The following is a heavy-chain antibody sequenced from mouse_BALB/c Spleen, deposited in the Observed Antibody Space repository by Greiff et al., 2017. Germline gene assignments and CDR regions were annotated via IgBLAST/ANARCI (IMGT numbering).Heavy chain of an antibody. D-gene: IGHD3-3*01. Sequence: EVKLVESGGGLVKPGGSLKLSCAASGFTFSSYAMSWVRQSPEKRLEWVAEISSGGSYTYYPDTVTGRFTISRDNAKNTLYLEMSSLRSEDTAMYYCARDGGTRDFDYWGQGTTLTVSS. CDR2: ISSGGSYT. V-gene: IGHV5-9-4*01. J-gene: IGHJ2*01. CDR1: GFTFSSYA. CDR3: ARDGGTRDFDY.